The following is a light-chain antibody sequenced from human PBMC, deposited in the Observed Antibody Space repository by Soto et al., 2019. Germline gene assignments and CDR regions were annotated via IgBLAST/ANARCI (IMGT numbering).Light chain of an antibody. CDR2: ANS. Sequence: QSVLTQPPSVSGAPGQRVTISCTGSSSNIGAGYDVHWYQQLPGTAPKLLIYANSNRPSGVPDRFSGSKSGTSASLAITGLQAEDEAHYYCQSYDTSLSVVFGGGTKLTV. CDR3: QSYDTSLSVV. V-gene: IGLV1-40*01. J-gene: IGLJ2*01. CDR1: SSNIGAGYD.